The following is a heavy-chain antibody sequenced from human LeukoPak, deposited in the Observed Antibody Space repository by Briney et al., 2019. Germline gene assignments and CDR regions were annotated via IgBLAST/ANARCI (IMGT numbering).Heavy chain of an antibody. D-gene: IGHD3/OR15-3a*01. CDR3: AKMIALWFFA. CDR1: GFTFSSYA. CDR2: ISGSGGST. V-gene: IGHV3-23*01. Sequence: GGSLRLSCAASGFTFSSYAMSWVRQAPGKGLEWLSAISGSGGSTYYADSVKGRSTISRDNSKNTLYLQMNSLRAEDTAVYYCAKMIALWFFAWGQGTLVTVSS. J-gene: IGHJ5*02.